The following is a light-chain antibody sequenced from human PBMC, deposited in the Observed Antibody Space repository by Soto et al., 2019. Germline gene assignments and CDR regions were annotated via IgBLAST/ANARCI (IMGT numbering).Light chain of an antibody. Sequence: HSVLTQPASLSVSPGQSITISCTGTSSDVGSYSLVSWYQQHPGKAPKLMIYEGSKRPSGVSNRFSGSKSGNTASLTISGLQAEDEADYYCCSYAGSSTFYVFGTGTKVTVL. CDR2: EGS. J-gene: IGLJ1*01. CDR1: SSDVGSYSL. CDR3: CSYAGSSTFYV. V-gene: IGLV2-23*01.